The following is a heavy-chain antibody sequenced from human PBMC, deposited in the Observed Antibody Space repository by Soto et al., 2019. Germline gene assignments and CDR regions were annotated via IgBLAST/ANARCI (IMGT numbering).Heavy chain of an antibody. CDR3: ARHPSDFWFDP. CDR2: IYYSGST. V-gene: IGHV4-39*01. D-gene: IGHD2-21*02. Sequence: QLQLQESGPGLLKPSETLSLTCSVSGGSISSSSYFWGWIRQPPGKGLEWIGSIYYSGSTYYNPSLKSRVTVSVDAYKNQFSLKLSSVTAADTAVYYCARHPSDFWFDPWGQGTLVTVSS. CDR1: GGSISSSSYF. J-gene: IGHJ5*02.